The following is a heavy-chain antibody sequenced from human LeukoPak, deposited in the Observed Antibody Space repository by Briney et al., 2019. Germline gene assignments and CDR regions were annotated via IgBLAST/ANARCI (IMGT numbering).Heavy chain of an antibody. V-gene: IGHV3-30*04. D-gene: IGHD1-26*01. Sequence: GGSLRLSCAASGFTFSSYAMHWVRQAPGKGLEWVAVISYDGSNKHYADSVKGRFTISRDNSKNTLYLQMNSLRAEDTAVYYCARDEWGIVGANIDYWGQGTLVTVSS. CDR1: GFTFSSYA. CDR2: ISYDGSNK. J-gene: IGHJ4*02. CDR3: ARDEWGIVGANIDY.